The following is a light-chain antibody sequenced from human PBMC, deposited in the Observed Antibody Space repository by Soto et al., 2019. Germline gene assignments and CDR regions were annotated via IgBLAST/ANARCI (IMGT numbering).Light chain of an antibody. Sequence: EIVMTQSPAILSLSPGETATLSCRASQSVTTKLAWYQQRPGQTPRLLIYNASTRATAVPARFSGGGSVTESSLTISSLKSDDFGVYYCHQYNTWPPRFTFGPGTKVDIK. CDR3: HQYNTWPPRFT. V-gene: IGKV3-15*01. CDR1: QSVTTK. J-gene: IGKJ3*01. CDR2: NAS.